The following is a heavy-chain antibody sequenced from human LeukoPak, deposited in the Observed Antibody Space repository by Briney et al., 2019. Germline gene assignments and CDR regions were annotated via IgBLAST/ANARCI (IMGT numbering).Heavy chain of an antibody. CDR2: ISGSGGST. Sequence: GSLKLSCAVSGLQFSRYAMTWVRPAPGKGLEWVSAISGSGGSTYYADSVKGRFTISRDNSKNTLYLQMNRLRDEDTALFYCAKEVKDTGYYHLDNWGQGTLVTVSS. CDR1: GLQFSRYA. CDR3: AKEVKDTGYYHLDN. V-gene: IGHV3-23*01. J-gene: IGHJ4*02. D-gene: IGHD3-3*01.